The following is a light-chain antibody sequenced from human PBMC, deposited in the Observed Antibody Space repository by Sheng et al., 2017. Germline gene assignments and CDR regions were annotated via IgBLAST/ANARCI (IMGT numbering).Light chain of an antibody. CDR2: GAS. V-gene: IGKV1-17*03. CDR1: QDISNF. Sequence: DIQMTQSPSAMSASVGDRVTITCRASQDISNFLAWFQQKPGKVPKRLIYGASNLESGVPSRFSGSGSGTEFTLTISSLQPEDFATYYCQQHDNYPRTFGQG. CDR3: QQHDNYPRT. J-gene: IGKJ1*01.